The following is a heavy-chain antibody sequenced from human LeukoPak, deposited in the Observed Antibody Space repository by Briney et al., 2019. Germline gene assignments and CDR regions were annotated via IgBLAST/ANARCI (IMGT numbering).Heavy chain of an antibody. D-gene: IGHD1-26*01. CDR3: ARGPSGSYYHYYGMDV. CDR2: IYTSGST. Sequence: SETLSLTCTVSGGSISSYYWSWIRQPAGKGLEWIGRIYTSGSTNYNPSLKSRVTMSVDTSKNQFSLKLSSVTAADTAVYYCARGPSGSYYHYYGMDVWGQGTTVTVSS. CDR1: GGSISSYY. V-gene: IGHV4-4*07. J-gene: IGHJ6*02.